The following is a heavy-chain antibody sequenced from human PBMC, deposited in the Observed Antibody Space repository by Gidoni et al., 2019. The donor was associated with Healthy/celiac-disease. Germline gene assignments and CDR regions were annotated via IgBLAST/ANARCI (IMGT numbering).Heavy chain of an antibody. D-gene: IGHD5-12*01. CDR1: GGSISSSSYY. CDR2: IYYSGST. V-gene: IGHV4-39*01. J-gene: IGHJ5*02. Sequence: QLQLQESGPGLVKPSETLSLTCTVSGGSISSSSYYWGWIRQPPGKGLEWIGSIYYSGSTYYNPSLKSRVTISVDTSKNQFSLKLSSVTAADTAVYYCARHYLGGSWFDPWGQGTLVTVSS. CDR3: ARHYLGGSWFDP.